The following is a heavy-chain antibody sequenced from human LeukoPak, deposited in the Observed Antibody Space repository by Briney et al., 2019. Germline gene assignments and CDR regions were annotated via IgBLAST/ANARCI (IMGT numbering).Heavy chain of an antibody. CDR2: IYYSGST. J-gene: IGHJ4*02. D-gene: IGHD3-10*01. CDR1: GGSISSGGYS. CDR3: ARTRYYYNSRSYGAPYYFDY. Sequence: SETLSLTCTVSGGSISSGGYSWSWIRQPPGKGLEGIGIIYYSGSTYYNPSLKSRVTISVDTSKNQFSLKLSSVTAADTAVYYCARTRYYYNSRSYGAPYYFDYWGQGTLVTVSS. V-gene: IGHV4-30-4*07.